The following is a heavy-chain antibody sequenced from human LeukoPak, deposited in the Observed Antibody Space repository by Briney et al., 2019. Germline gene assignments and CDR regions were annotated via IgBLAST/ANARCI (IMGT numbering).Heavy chain of an antibody. CDR3: AFDCSGGSCYIN. D-gene: IGHD2-15*01. J-gene: IGHJ4*02. CDR2: ISYDGSNK. Sequence: GGSLRLSCAASGLTFSSYGMHWVRQAPGTGLEGAAVISYDGSNKYYADSVKCRFTISRANSKTTLYLQMNSLTAEDTACYYCAFDCSGGSCYINWGQGTLVTVSS. CDR1: GLTFSSYG. V-gene: IGHV3-30*03.